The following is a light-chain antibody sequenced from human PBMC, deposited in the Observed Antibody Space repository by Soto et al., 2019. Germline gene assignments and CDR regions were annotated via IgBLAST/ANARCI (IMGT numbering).Light chain of an antibody. CDR2: AAS. CDR3: QQSYSTPPT. V-gene: IGKV1-39*01. CDR1: QSISSY. Sequence: DLQMTQSPSSLSASVGDRVTITCRASQSISSYLNWYQQKPGKAPKFLIYAASSLQSGVPSRFSGSGSGTDFTLTISSLQPEDFATYYCQQSYSTPPTFGQGTKLEIK. J-gene: IGKJ2*01.